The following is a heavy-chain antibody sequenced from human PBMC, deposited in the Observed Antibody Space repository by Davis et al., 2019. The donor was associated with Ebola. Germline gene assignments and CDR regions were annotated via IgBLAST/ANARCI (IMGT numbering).Heavy chain of an antibody. V-gene: IGHV1-3*01. J-gene: IGHJ5*02. CDR3: ARGRTVAGTRGLSWFDP. D-gene: IGHD6-19*01. CDR1: VYPFPHSA. CDR2: INAGNGNT. Sequence: ASVKVSCKASVYPFPHSAIHWVRQAPGQRLEWMGWINAGNGNTKYSQKLQDRASISRDTSANIAYMEMSNLRFEDTAVYYCARGRTVAGTRGLSWFDPWGQGTLVTVS.